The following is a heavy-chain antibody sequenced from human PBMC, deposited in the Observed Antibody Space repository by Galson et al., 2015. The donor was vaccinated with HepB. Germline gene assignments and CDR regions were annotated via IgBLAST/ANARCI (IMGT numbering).Heavy chain of an antibody. D-gene: IGHD3/OR15-3a*01. V-gene: IGHV3-30*18. CDR3: AKDPGMYYDFFDY. J-gene: IGHJ4*02. Sequence: SLRLSCAASGFTFSSYGMHWVRQTPGKGLEWVAVISYDGSNKYYADSVKGRFTISRDNSKNTLYLQMNSLRAEDTAVYYCAKDPGMYYDFFDYWGQGTLVTVSS. CDR1: GFTFSSYG. CDR2: ISYDGSNK.